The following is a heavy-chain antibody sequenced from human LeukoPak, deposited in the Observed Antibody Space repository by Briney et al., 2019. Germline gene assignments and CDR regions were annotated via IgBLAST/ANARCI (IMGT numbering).Heavy chain of an antibody. CDR3: ARPGGSGSYNWFDP. CDR1: GGSFSGYY. D-gene: IGHD3-10*01. Sequence: SETLSITCAVYGGSFSGYYWSWIRQPPGKGLEWIGEINHSGSTNYNPSLKSRVTISVDTSKNQFSLKLSSVTAADTAVYYCARPGGSGSYNWFDPWGQGTLVTVSS. CDR2: INHSGST. V-gene: IGHV4-34*01. J-gene: IGHJ5*02.